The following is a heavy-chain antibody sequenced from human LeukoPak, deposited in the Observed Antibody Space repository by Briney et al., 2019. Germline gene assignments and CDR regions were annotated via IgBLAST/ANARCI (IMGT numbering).Heavy chain of an antibody. J-gene: IGHJ3*02. D-gene: IGHD3-22*01. CDR3: ARDLHYYGSSGYREDLRAFDI. CDR2: IYTSGST. Sequence: SSQTLSLTCTVSGGSISSGSYYWSWIRQPAGKGLEWIGRIYTSGSTNYNPSLKSRVTISVDTSKNQFSLKLSSVTAADTAVYYCARDLHYYGSSGYREDLRAFDIWGQGTMVTVSS. CDR1: GGSISSGSYY. V-gene: IGHV4-61*02.